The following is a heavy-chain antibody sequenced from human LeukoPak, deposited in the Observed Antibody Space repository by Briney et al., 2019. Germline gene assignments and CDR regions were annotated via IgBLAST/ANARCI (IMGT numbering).Heavy chain of an antibody. CDR1: GFTFSNYA. J-gene: IGHJ4*02. CDR2: ISYDGSNK. CDR3: AKDQFDGYNAFAY. V-gene: IGHV3-30-3*01. D-gene: IGHD5-24*01. Sequence: GGSLRLSCAASGFTFSNYAMHWVRQAPGKGLEWVAVISYDGSNKYYADSVKGRFTISRDNSKNTLYLQMNSLRAEDTAVYYCAKDQFDGYNAFAYWGQGTLVTVSS.